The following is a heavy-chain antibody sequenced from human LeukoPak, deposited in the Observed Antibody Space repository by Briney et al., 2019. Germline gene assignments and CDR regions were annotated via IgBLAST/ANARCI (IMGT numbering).Heavy chain of an antibody. CDR3: ANAEGDSSGYYHGWFDP. J-gene: IGHJ5*02. CDR1: GFTFSSYG. CDR2: ISYDGSNK. V-gene: IGHV3-30*18. D-gene: IGHD3-22*01. Sequence: PGGSLRPSCAASGFTFSSYGMHWVRQAPGKGLEWVAVISYDGSNKYYADSVKGRFTISRDNSKNTLYLQMNSLRAEDTGVYYCANAEGDSSGYYHGWFDPWGQGTLVTVSS.